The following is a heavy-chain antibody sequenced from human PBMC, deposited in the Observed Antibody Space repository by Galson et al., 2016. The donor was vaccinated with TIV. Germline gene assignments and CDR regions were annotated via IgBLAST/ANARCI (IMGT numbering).Heavy chain of an antibody. Sequence: TLSLTCNVSGGSISSSAYHWSWIRQHPGKALEWIGNIYDGGSTYYHPSLQSRVTISVDTSQNQFSLRLSSVTAADTAVDYCARWAEGGSHYDYFQQWGQGTLVTVSS. V-gene: IGHV4-31*03. CDR2: IYDGGST. D-gene: IGHD1-26*01. CDR1: GGSISSSAYH. J-gene: IGHJ1*01. CDR3: ARWAEGGSHYDYFQQ.